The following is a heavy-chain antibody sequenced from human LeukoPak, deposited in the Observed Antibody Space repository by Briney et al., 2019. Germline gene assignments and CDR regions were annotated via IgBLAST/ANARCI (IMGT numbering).Heavy chain of an antibody. J-gene: IGHJ4*02. CDR2: INPNSGGT. V-gene: IGHV1-2*02. CDR1: GYTFTGYY. D-gene: IGHD6-19*01. Sequence: GASVKVSCKASGYTFTGYYMHWVRQAPGQGLEWMGWINPNSGGTNYAQKFQGRVTMTRDTSISTAYMELSRLRSNDTAVYYCARETLAVAGNDYWGQGTLVTVSS. CDR3: ARETLAVAGNDY.